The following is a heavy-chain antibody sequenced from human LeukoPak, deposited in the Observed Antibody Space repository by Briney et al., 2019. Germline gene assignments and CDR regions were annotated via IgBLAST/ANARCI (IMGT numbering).Heavy chain of an antibody. J-gene: IGHJ5*02. V-gene: IGHV3-53*05. CDR2: INADGDT. D-gene: IGHD3-10*01. Sequence: PGGSLRLTCTVSGFAVSNTLMDWVRQGPGTGPECVALINADGDTVYADSAKGRFTISRDNSRNRVYLQMNSLRPEDSAVYYCVRDRAGRQSWVEFDLWGQGTLVTVSA. CDR1: GFAVSNTL. CDR3: VRDRAGRQSWVEFDL.